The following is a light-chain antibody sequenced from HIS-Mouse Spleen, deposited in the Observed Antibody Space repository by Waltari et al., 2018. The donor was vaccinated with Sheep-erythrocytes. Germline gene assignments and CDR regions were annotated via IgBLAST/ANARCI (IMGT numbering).Light chain of an antibody. CDR2: AVS. CDR1: SSAVGGYTY. Sequence: QSALTQPRSVSGSPGQSVTISCTGTSSAVGGYTYGSWYQQHPGKAPNLMIYAVSKRPSGVPDRFSGSKSGNTASLTISGLQAEDEADYYCCSYAGSYNHVFATGTKVTVL. J-gene: IGLJ1*01. V-gene: IGLV2-11*01. CDR3: CSYAGSYNHV.